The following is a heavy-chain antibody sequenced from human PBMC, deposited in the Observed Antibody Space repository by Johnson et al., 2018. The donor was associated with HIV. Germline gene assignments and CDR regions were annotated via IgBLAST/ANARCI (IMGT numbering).Heavy chain of an antibody. CDR2: ISYDGSNK. V-gene: IGHV3-30*03. J-gene: IGHJ3*02. D-gene: IGHD2-2*01. CDR3: ATNQYQLPAPFDI. Sequence: QVQLVESGGGLVKPGGSLRLSCAASRFTFSDYYMSWIRQTPGKGLEWVAVISYDGSNKYYADSVKGRFTISRDNSKNTLYLQMNSLRAEDTAVYYCATNQYQLPAPFDIWGQGTMVTVSS. CDR1: RFTFSDYY.